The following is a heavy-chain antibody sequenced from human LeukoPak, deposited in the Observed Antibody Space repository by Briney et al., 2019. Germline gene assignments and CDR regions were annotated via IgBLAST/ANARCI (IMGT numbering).Heavy chain of an antibody. J-gene: IGHJ4*02. CDR1: GYTFTSYY. D-gene: IGHD5-24*01. CDR3: ARVSVEMATIEDDY. V-gene: IGHV1-46*01. CDR2: INPSGGST. Sequence: ASVKVSCKASGYTFTSYYMHWVRQAPGQGLEWMGIINPSGGSTSYAQKFQGRVTMTRDTSISTAYMELSRLRSDDTAVYYCARVSVEMATIEDDYWGQGTLVTVSS.